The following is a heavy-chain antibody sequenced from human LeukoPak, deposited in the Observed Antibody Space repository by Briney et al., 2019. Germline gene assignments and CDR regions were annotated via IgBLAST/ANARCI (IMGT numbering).Heavy chain of an antibody. D-gene: IGHD6-19*01. CDR1: GFIFNNYA. CDR2: ISWNSGSI. V-gene: IGHV3-9*01. Sequence: GGSLRLSCAGSGFIFNNYAMHWVRQPPGKGLEWVSGISWNSGSIDYADSVKGRFTISRDNAKNSLYLQMNSLRVEDTAFYYCAKDNRRHYTSGPNPDPLHWGQGALVTVSS. CDR3: AKDNRRHYTSGPNPDPLH. J-gene: IGHJ4*02.